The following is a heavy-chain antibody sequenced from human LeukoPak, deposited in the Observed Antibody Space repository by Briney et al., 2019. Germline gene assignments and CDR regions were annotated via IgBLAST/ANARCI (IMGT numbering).Heavy chain of an antibody. CDR2: INPNSGGK. V-gene: IGHV1-2*06. J-gene: IGHJ4*02. CDR1: GYTFTDYY. Sequence: ASVKVSCKTSGYTFTDYYMHWVRQAPGQGLEWMGRINPNSGGKNYAQKFQDRVTMTRDTSTSTAYMELSRLRSDDTAVYYCAGTWGSYSFDSWGQGTLVTVSS. CDR3: AGTWGSYSFDS. D-gene: IGHD3-16*01.